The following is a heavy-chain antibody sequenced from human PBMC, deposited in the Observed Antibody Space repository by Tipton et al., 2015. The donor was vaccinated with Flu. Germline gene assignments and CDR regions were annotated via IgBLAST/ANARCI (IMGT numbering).Heavy chain of an antibody. CDR3: ARDRESRGLDY. CDR1: GGSISSGSYY. Sequence: TLSLTCTVSGGSISSGSYYWSWIRQPAGKGLEWIGRIYTSGSTNYNPSLKSRVTISVDTSKYQFSLKLSSVTAADTAVYYCARDRESRGLDYWGQGTLVTVSS. V-gene: IGHV4-61*02. J-gene: IGHJ4*02. CDR2: IYTSGST.